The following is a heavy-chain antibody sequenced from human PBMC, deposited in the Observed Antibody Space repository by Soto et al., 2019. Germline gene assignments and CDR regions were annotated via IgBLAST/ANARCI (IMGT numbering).Heavy chain of an antibody. D-gene: IGHD3-3*01. CDR2: IYTSGST. J-gene: IGHJ3*02. CDR1: GGSISSYY. Sequence: SETLSLTCTVSGGSISSYYWSWIRQPAGKGLEWIGRIYTSGSTNYNPPLKSRVTISVDTSKNQFSLKLSSVTAADTAVYYCARGNPRITIFGVVIRSAFDIWGQGTMVTVSS. V-gene: IGHV4-4*07. CDR3: ARGNPRITIFGVVIRSAFDI.